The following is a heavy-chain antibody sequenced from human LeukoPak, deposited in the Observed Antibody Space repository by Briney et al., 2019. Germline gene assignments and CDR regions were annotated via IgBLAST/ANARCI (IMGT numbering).Heavy chain of an antibody. Sequence: GESLKISCKGSGYSFTSYWIGWVRQMPGKGLECMGIIYPADSDTRYSPSFQGQVTISADKSISTAYLQWSSLKASDTAMYFPSGEYYFYFYMDVWGKGTTVTVSS. CDR3: SGEYYFYFYMDV. D-gene: IGHD1-26*01. CDR1: GYSFTSYW. CDR2: IYPADSDT. J-gene: IGHJ6*03. V-gene: IGHV5-51*01.